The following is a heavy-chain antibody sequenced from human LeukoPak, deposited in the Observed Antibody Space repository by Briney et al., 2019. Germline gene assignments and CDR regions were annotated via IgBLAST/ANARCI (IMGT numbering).Heavy chain of an antibody. D-gene: IGHD1-20*01. Sequence: PGGSLRLSCVAPGFTVSSNYMSWVRRAPGKGLEWVSLLYPDGTTYYASSVEGRFTISSNDSRNTIHLHMNSLRADDTAVYYCARGGVYYWNPRYWGQGTLVTVSS. J-gene: IGHJ4*02. CDR2: LYPDGTT. V-gene: IGHV3-53*01. CDR3: ARGGVYYWNPRY. CDR1: GFTVSSNY.